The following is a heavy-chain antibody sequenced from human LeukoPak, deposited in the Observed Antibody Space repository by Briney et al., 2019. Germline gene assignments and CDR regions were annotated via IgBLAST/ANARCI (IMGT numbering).Heavy chain of an antibody. J-gene: IGHJ4*02. CDR1: GYTFTGYY. Sequence: ASVKVSCKASGYTFTGYYMHWVRQAPGQGLEWMGWINPNSGGTNYAQKFQGRVTMTRDSSITTAYMELSRLTSDDTAVYYCARDTGFPFFDYWGQGSLVTVSS. CDR2: INPNSGGT. CDR3: ARDTGFPFFDY. V-gene: IGHV1-2*02.